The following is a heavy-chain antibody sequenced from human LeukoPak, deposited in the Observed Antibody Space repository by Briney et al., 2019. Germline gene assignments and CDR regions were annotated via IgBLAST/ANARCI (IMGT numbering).Heavy chain of an antibody. Sequence: ASVKVSCKASGYTFTGYYMHWVRQAPGQGLEWMGWINPNSGGTNYAQKFQGRVTMTRDTSIGPAYMELSRLRSDGTAVYYCARVMMATIIPSVYFDYWGQGTLVTVSS. CDR1: GYTFTGYY. CDR3: ARVMMATIIPSVYFDY. J-gene: IGHJ4*02. D-gene: IGHD5-12*01. V-gene: IGHV1-2*02. CDR2: INPNSGGT.